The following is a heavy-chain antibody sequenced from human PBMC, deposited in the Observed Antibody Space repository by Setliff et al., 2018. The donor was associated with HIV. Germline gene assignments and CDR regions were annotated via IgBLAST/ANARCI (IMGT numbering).Heavy chain of an antibody. J-gene: IGHJ6*02. CDR1: GYSISTGYD. Sequence: ETLSLTCSVSGYSISTGYDWGWIRQPPGKGLEWIGNIYRDGTTHYNPSLQSRVTISLDMPKNQISLRLTSLTAADTAVYYCARGGAYGLDVWGQGTAVTVSS. D-gene: IGHD3-10*01. CDR2: IYRDGTT. V-gene: IGHV4-38-2*02. CDR3: ARGGAYGLDV.